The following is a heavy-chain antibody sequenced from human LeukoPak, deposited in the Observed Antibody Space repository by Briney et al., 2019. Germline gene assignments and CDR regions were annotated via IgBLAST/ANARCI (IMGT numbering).Heavy chain of an antibody. CDR2: ISGSGGST. Sequence: GGSLRLSCAASGFTVSSNYMTWVRQAPGKGLEWVSAISGSGGSTYYADSVKGRFTISRDNSKNTLYLQMNSLRAEDTAVYYCAKDFLGSSRSYWGQGTLVTVSS. D-gene: IGHD6-6*01. V-gene: IGHV3-23*01. J-gene: IGHJ4*02. CDR1: GFTVSSNY. CDR3: AKDFLGSSRSY.